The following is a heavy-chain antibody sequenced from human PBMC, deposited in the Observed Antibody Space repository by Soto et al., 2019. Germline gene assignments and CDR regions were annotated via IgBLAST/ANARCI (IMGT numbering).Heavy chain of an antibody. CDR3: TRHGGVSGQLVLYY. CDR1: GFTFSGSA. D-gene: IGHD6-13*01. CDR2: IRSKANSYAT. V-gene: IGHV3-73*02. J-gene: IGHJ4*02. Sequence: EVQLVESGGGLVQPGGSLKLSCAASGFTFSGSAMHWVRQASGKGLEWVGRIRSKANSYATAYAASGKGRFTISRDDSKNTAYLQMNSLKTEDTAVYYCTRHGGVSGQLVLYYWGQGTLVTVSS.